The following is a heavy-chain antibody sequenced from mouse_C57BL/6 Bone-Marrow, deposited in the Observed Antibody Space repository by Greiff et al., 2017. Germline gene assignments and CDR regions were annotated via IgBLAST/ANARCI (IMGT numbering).Heavy chain of an antibody. CDR3: AREGYAMDY. CDR2: ISDGGSYT. J-gene: IGHJ4*01. Sequence: EVQLVESGGGLVKPGGSLKLSCAASGFTFSSYAMSWVRQTPEKRLEWVATISDGGSYTYYPDNVQGRFTISRDNAKNNLYLQMSHLKSEETAMYYCAREGYAMDYWGQGTSVTVSS. CDR1: GFTFSSYA. V-gene: IGHV5-4*01.